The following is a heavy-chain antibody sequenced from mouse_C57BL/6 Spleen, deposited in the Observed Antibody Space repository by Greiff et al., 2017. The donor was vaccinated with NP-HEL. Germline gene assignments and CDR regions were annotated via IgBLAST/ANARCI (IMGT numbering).Heavy chain of an antibody. J-gene: IGHJ1*03. D-gene: IGHD1-1*01. CDR1: GFNIKDDY. CDR2: IDPENGDT. CDR3: TNSEGLLPQVLYFDV. Sequence: VQLKESGAELVRPGASVKLSCTASGFNIKDDYMHWVKQRPEQGLEWIGWIDPENGDTEYASKFQGKATITADTSSNTAYLQLSSLTSEDTAVYYCTNSEGLLPQVLYFDVWGTGTTVTVSS. V-gene: IGHV14-4*01.